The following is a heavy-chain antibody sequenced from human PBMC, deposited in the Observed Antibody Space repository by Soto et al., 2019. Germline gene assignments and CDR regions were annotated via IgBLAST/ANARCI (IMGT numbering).Heavy chain of an antibody. Sequence: GGSLRLSCAASGFTFSSYWMHWVRQAPGKGLGWVSRINSDGSSTSYADSVKGRFTISRDNAKNTLYLQMNSLRAEDTAVYYCAKNLGYYYDSPGYLFDYWAQGTLVIVSS. CDR2: INSDGSST. CDR1: GFTFSSYW. V-gene: IGHV3-74*01. CDR3: AKNLGYYYDSPGYLFDY. D-gene: IGHD3-22*01. J-gene: IGHJ4*02.